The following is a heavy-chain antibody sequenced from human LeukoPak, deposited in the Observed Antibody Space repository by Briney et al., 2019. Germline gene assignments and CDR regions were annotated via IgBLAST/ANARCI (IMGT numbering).Heavy chain of an antibody. D-gene: IGHD3-3*01. V-gene: IGHV3-21*01. CDR3: ARGVTIFGAPRQSTNWFDP. CDR1: GFTFSSYS. J-gene: IGHJ5*02. Sequence: GVSLRLSCAASGFTFSSYSMNWVRQAPGKGLEWVSSISSSSSYIYYAHSVKGRFTISRDNAKNSLYLQMNSLRAEDTAVYYCARGVTIFGAPRQSTNWFDPWGQGTLVTVSS. CDR2: ISSSSSYI.